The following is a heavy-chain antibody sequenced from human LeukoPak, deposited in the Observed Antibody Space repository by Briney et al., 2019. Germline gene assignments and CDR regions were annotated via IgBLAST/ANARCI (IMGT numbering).Heavy chain of an antibody. Sequence: PGGSLRLSCAISGFTFSSYAMHWVRQAPGKGLEWVAVISYDGSNKYYVDSVKGRFTISRDNSKNTLYLQMNSLRAEDTAIYYCAREGEAFDIWGQGTMVTVSS. CDR3: AREGEAFDI. CDR2: ISYDGSNK. CDR1: GFTFSSYA. J-gene: IGHJ3*02. V-gene: IGHV3-30-3*01.